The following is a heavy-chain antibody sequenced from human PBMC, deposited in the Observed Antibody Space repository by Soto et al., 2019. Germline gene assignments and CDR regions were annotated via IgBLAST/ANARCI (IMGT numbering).Heavy chain of an antibody. CDR1: GFTFRNYF. CDR3: AKDLPYSGWASDY. J-gene: IGHJ4*02. CDR2: ISSNGGVA. V-gene: IGHV3-23*01. D-gene: IGHD5-12*01. Sequence: GGSLRLSCAASGFTFRNYFIYWVRQAPGKGLEWVSVISSNGGVAYYASSVEGRFITSRDNSKNTLYLRMNTLRAEDTAVYYCAKDLPYSGWASDYWGQGT.